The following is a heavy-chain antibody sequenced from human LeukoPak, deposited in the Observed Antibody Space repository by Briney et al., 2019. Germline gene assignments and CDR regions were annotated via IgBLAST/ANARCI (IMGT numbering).Heavy chain of an antibody. J-gene: IGHJ4*02. V-gene: IGHV5-51*01. CDR3: ARANQARLGGGDY. CDR2: IYPGDPDT. Sequence: GESLKISCKGSGYSFTSYWLGWVRQMPGKGLEWMRIIYPGDPDTRYSPSFQGQVTISADKSISTAYLQWSSLKASDTAMYYCARANQARLGGGDYWGQGTLVTVSS. D-gene: IGHD3-10*01. CDR1: GYSFTSYW.